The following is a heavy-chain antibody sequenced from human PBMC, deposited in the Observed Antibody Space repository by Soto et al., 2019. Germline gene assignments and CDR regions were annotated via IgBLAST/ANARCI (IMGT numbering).Heavy chain of an antibody. CDR1: GFTFTSYW. J-gene: IGHJ5*02. D-gene: IGHD4-4*01. V-gene: IGHV3-7*01. CDR2: IKQDGSEK. CDR3: AREVRVRTAYSFGPYNWFDP. Sequence: HGGSLTLSCAAAGFTFTSYWMSWVRQAPGKGLEWVANIKQDGSEKYYVDSVKGRFTISRDNAKNSLYLQMNSLRAEDTAVYYCAREVRVRTAYSFGPYNWFDPWGQGTLVTVSS.